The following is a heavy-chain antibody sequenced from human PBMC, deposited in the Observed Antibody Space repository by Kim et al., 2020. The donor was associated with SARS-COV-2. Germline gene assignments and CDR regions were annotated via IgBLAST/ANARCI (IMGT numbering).Heavy chain of an antibody. CDR2: ITTNGGST. Sequence: GGSLRLSCAASGFTFSNYVMHWVRQAPGKGLEYVSGITTNGGSTNYANSVKGRFTISRDNSNNMLYLQMGSLRAEDMAVYYCARKRFYDLLTGYYDFWGQGSLVTVPS. CDR1: GFTFSNYV. V-gene: IGHV3-64*01. CDR3: ARKRFYDLLTGYYDF. D-gene: IGHD3-9*01. J-gene: IGHJ4*02.